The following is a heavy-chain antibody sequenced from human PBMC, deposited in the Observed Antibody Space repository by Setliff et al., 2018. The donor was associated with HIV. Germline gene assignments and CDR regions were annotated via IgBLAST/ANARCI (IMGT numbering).Heavy chain of an antibody. CDR3: ARRILRSAFDF. D-gene: IGHD2-15*01. Sequence: SETLSLTCAVYGGSFSTYYWSWIRQSPGKRLEWLGEVNHSGGTNYNPSLKRRLIISSDASKNQFSLRLKSVTAADTAVYFCARRILRSAFDFWGHGTRVTVSS. V-gene: IGHV4-34*01. J-gene: IGHJ4*01. CDR1: GGSFSTYY. CDR2: VNHSGGT.